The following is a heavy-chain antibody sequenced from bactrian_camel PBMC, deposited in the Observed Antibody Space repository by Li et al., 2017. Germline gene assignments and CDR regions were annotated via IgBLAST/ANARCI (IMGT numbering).Heavy chain of an antibody. V-gene: IGHV3-2*01. Sequence: VQLVESGGELVQPGGSLRLSCAAPGFTFSTTYMTWVRHYPGKGLEWVSSIYSDGSRTYYADSVKGRFTISRDNSKNTLYLQMNSLKPEDTALYYCAPSFRGSGSPDWGQGTQVTVS. D-gene: IGHD2*01. CDR1: GFTFSTTY. CDR2: IYSDGSRT. J-gene: IGHJ4*01. CDR3: APSFRGSGSPD.